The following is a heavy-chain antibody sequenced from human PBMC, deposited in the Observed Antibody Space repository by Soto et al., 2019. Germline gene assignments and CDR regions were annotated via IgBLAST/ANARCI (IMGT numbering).Heavy chain of an antibody. D-gene: IGHD3-16*01. J-gene: IGHJ3*02. CDR3: AGVGRGGAFDI. V-gene: IGHV1-69*01. Sequence: QVQLVQSGAEVKTPGSSVKVSCKASGGTFSSYAISWVRQAPGQGLEWMGVIIPIFGTANYAQKFQGRVTITADVCTGIAYLELRSLGSEDTAVYYCAGVGRGGAFDICGRGTMVTVSS. CDR2: IIPIFGTA. CDR1: GGTFSSYA.